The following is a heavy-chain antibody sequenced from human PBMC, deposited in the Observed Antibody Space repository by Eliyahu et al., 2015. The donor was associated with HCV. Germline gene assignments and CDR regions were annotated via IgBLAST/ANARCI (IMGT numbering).Heavy chain of an antibody. Sequence: QVQLQESGPGLVKPSETLSLTCTVSGGSITTYSWGWIRQPPGKGLEWIAYIHYSGSTNYNPSLKSRVTISLDTSKNQFSLNLTSVTAADTAVYYCASGGGGIAVAGTGGWFDPWGQGTLVTVSS. V-gene: IGHV4-59*01. CDR2: IHYSGST. CDR1: GGSITTYS. J-gene: IGHJ5*02. CDR3: ASGGGGIAVAGTGGWFDP. D-gene: IGHD6-19*01.